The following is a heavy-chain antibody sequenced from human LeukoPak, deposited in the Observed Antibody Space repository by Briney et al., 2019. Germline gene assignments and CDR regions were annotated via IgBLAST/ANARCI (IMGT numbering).Heavy chain of an antibody. CDR3: ARESSGYFY. CDR2: ISSSSSFR. CDR1: GFNFSSYS. V-gene: IGHV3-21*01. J-gene: IGHJ4*02. D-gene: IGHD3-22*01. Sequence: GGSLRLSCAASGFNFSSYSMNWVRQAPGKGLKWVSSISSSSSFRYYADSVKGRFTISRDNAKNSLYLQMNSPRAEDTAVYYCARESSGYFYWGQGTLVTVSS.